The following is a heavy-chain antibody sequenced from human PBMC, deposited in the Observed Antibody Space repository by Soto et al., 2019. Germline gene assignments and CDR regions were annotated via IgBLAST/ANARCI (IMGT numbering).Heavy chain of an antibody. D-gene: IGHD6-13*01. J-gene: IGHJ4*02. Sequence: QVQLVQSGAEVKKPGSSVKVSCKASGGTFSSYTISWVRQAPGQGLEWMGRIIPILGIANYAQKFQGRVTITADKPTSTAYMELSSLRSEDTAVYYCAIRNVAAAGTNYDYWGQGTLVTVSS. CDR3: AIRNVAAAGTNYDY. V-gene: IGHV1-69*02. CDR1: GGTFSSYT. CDR2: IIPILGIA.